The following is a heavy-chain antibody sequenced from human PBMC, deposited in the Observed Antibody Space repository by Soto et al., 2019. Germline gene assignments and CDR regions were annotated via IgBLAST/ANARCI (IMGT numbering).Heavy chain of an antibody. D-gene: IGHD2-15*01. CDR3: ARHKSGSDWLDP. CDR2: MFYSGAT. CDR1: GGSISDISYC. Sequence: SETLSLTCTVSGGSISDISYCWGWIRQPPGKGLQWIGCMFYSGATYYNPSPKNRVTLSVDTSNNEFSLKLVSVTAPDTAVYYCARHKSGSDWLDPWGQGTLVTVSS. V-gene: IGHV4-39*01. J-gene: IGHJ5*02.